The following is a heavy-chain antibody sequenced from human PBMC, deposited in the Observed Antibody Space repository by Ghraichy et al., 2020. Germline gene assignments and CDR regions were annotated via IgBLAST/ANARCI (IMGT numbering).Heavy chain of an antibody. CDR2: IGASGGPT. J-gene: IGHJ5*02. CDR1: GFTFSSYA. Sequence: GGSLRLSCAASGFTFSSYAMSWVRQAPGKGLEWVSTIGASGGPTYYANSVKGRFTISRDNSKSTVSLQMNSLRAEDTAVYYCAKAWGYCSGGTCPSYNWFDTLGQATLVTVSA. V-gene: IGHV3-23*01. D-gene: IGHD2-15*01. CDR3: AKAWGYCSGGTCPSYNWFDT.